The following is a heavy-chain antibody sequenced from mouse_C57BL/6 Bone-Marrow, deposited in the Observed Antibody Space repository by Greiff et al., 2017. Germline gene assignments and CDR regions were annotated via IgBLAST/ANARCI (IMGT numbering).Heavy chain of an antibody. CDR2: FYPGDGDT. V-gene: IGHV1-80*01. CDR1: LHAFSPYW. CDR3: ARDWDYFDY. D-gene: IGHD4-1*01. J-gene: IGHJ2*01. Sequence: QFPLQHSGAELVKSGASVKIFCKFSLHAFSPYWVNCVKQGPGKGLVWIGQFYPGDGDTNYNGKFKGKATLTADKSSSTAYMQLSSLTSEDAAVYFCARDWDYFDYWGQGTTLTVSS.